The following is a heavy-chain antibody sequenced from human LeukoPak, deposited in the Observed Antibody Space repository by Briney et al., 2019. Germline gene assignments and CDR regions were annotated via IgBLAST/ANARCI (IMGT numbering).Heavy chain of an antibody. CDR1: EFIFSGYW. CDR3: ARDGFVGAADY. CDR2: IKQDGSEK. Sequence: GGSLRLSCAASEFIFSGYWMNWVRQAPGKGLEWVANIKQDGSEKQYVDSVRGRFTISRDNAKNSLYLQMNSLRVEDTAVYYCARDGFVGAADYWDQGTLVTVSS. V-gene: IGHV3-7*01. J-gene: IGHJ4*02. D-gene: IGHD6-13*01.